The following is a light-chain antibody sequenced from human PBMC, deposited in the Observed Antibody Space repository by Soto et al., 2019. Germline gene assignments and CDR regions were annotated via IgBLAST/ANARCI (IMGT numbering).Light chain of an antibody. CDR3: HVWDSSSDHVV. J-gene: IGLJ2*01. CDR2: DDN. CDR1: SIGGKS. Sequence: SYELTQPPSVSVAPGQTARSSCGGYSIGGKSVHWYQQRPGQVPVLVVYDDNDRPSGIPERFSGSNSGNSATLTISRVEAGDEADYYCHVWDSSSDHVVFGGGTKLTVL. V-gene: IGLV3-21*02.